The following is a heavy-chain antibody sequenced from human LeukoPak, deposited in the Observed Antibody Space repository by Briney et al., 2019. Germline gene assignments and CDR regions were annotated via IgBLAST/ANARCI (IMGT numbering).Heavy chain of an antibody. CDR1: GFTFSSYS. V-gene: IGHV3-21*04. CDR3: ARGLSCSGNTCYAAHFDS. D-gene: IGHD2-15*01. CDR2: ISSSSSYI. J-gene: IGHJ4*02. Sequence: GGSLRLSCAASGFTFSSYSMNWVRQAPGKGLEGVSSISSSSSYIYYADSVKGRFTISRDNAKNSLYLQMNSLRSDDTAVYYCARGLSCSGNTCYAAHFDSWGQGTLVTVSS.